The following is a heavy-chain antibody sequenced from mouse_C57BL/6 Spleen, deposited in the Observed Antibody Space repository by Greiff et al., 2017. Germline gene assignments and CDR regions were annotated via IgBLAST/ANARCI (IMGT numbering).Heavy chain of an antibody. Sequence: EVKVVESGGGLVQPKGSLKLSCAASGFTFNTYAMHWVRQAPGKGLEWVARIRSKSSNYATYYADSVKDRFTISRDDSQSMLYLQMNNLTTEDTAMYYCVREYYSNYEYYFDYWGQGTTLTVSS. V-gene: IGHV10-3*01. CDR1: GFTFNTYA. D-gene: IGHD2-5*01. CDR3: VREYYSNYEYYFDY. J-gene: IGHJ2*01. CDR2: IRSKSSNYAT.